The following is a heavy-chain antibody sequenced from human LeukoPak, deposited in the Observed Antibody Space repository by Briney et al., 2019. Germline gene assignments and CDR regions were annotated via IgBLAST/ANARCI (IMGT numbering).Heavy chain of an antibody. CDR3: ASLYYESCGYDRTFDY. V-gene: IGHV4-4*07. D-gene: IGHD3-22*01. CDR1: GGSISRYN. CDR2: IYTSGSP. J-gene: IGHJ4*02. Sequence: SETLSLTCTVSGGSISRYNWSWIPQPAGKGLEWIGRIYTSGSPNYNPSLKSRVTISVDTSKNQFSLKLSSVTAADTAVYYCASLYYESCGYDRTFDYWGQGTLVTVSS.